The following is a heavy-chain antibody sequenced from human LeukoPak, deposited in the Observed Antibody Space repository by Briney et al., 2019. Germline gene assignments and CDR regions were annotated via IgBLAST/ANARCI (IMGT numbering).Heavy chain of an antibody. CDR1: GGSISSYY. CDR2: IYTSGST. J-gene: IGHJ4*02. Sequence: PSETLSLTCTVSGGSISSYYWSWIRQPAGKGLEWIGRIYTSGSTNYNPSLKSRVTISIDASRNQFSLRLTSITAADTAVYFCARDYYDSSGYNYVGHYFDYWGQGSLVTVSS. CDR3: ARDYYDSSGYNYVGHYFDY. V-gene: IGHV4-4*07. D-gene: IGHD3-22*01.